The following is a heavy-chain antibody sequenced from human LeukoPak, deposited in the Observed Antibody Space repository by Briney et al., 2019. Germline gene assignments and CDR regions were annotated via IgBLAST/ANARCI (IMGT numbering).Heavy chain of an antibody. V-gene: IGHV1-2*02. CDR3: ARDTPRPVPRGFEY. CDR1: GYTFTGYY. CDR2: INPNSGGT. J-gene: IGHJ4*02. Sequence: ASVKVSCKAPGYTFTGYYMHWVRQAPGQGLEWMGWINPNSGGTNYAQKFQGRVTMTRDTSISTAYMELSRLRSDDTAVYYCARDTPRPVPRGFEYWGQGTLVTVSS.